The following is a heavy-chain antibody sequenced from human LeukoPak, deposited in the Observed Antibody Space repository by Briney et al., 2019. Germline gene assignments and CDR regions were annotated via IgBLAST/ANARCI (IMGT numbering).Heavy chain of an antibody. CDR1: GYTFTSYG. CDR3: ATRDRYYYYGMDV. CDR2: ISAYNGNT. Sequence: ASVKVSCKASGYTFTSYGISWVRQAPGQGLEWMGWISAYNGNTNYAQKLQGRVTMTTDTSTSTAYIELRSLRSDDTAVYYRATRDRYYYYGMDVWGQGTTVTVSS. V-gene: IGHV1-18*01. D-gene: IGHD5-24*01. J-gene: IGHJ6*02.